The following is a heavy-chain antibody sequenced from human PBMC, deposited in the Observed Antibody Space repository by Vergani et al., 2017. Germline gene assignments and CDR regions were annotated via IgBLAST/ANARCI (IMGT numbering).Heavy chain of an antibody. J-gene: IGHJ5*02. D-gene: IGHD1-14*01. CDR3: ARDLRLLYNRFDP. CDR2: TWYDGNNK. Sequence: QGQLVESGGGIVQPGRSLTLSCVASRSTFKTYGMHWVRQAPGKGLEWVAVTWYDGNNKQYADSVKGRFTSSRDNSKSTMYLQMNSLRDEDTGVYYCARDLRLLYNRFDPWGQGTLVTVSS. CDR1: RSTFKTYG. V-gene: IGHV3-33*01.